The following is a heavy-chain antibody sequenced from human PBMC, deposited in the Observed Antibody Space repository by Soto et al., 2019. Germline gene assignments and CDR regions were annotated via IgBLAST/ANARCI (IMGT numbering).Heavy chain of an antibody. J-gene: IGHJ3*02. Sequence: EVQLLESGGGLVQPGGSLRLSCAASGFTFSSYAMSWVRQAPGKGLEWVSAISGSGGSTYYADSVKGRFTISRDNSKNTLYLQMNSLRAEDTAVYYCAKVLGYCSSTSCYLSRSAFDIWGQGTMVTVSS. CDR2: ISGSGGST. D-gene: IGHD2-2*01. CDR1: GFTFSSYA. CDR3: AKVLGYCSSTSCYLSRSAFDI. V-gene: IGHV3-23*01.